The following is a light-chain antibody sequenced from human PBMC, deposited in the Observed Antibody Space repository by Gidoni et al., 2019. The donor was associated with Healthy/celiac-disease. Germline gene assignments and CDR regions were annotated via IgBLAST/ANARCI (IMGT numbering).Light chain of an antibody. V-gene: IGLV3-1*01. Sequence: SYELTQPPSVSVSPGQTASITCSGDKLGEKYACWYQQKPGQSPVLVIYQDSKRPSGISQRFSGSNSGNTATLTISGTQAMDEADYYCQAWDSSIVVFGGGTKLTVL. J-gene: IGLJ2*01. CDR3: QAWDSSIVV. CDR2: QDS. CDR1: KLGEKY.